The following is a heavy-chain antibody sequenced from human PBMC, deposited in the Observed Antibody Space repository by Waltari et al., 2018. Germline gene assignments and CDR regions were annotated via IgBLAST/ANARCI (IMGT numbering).Heavy chain of an antibody. V-gene: IGHV3-23*01. CDR3: VNIPPRDHFDY. CDR1: GFHFSSYA. J-gene: IGHJ4*02. Sequence: EVQLLESGGGLVQPGGSLRLSCAASGFHFSSYAMSWVRQAPGKGLEWVSAISGSGGSTYDADSVKGRFTISRDNSKNTLYLQMNSLRAEDTAVYYCVNIPPRDHFDYWGQGTLVTVSS. CDR2: ISGSGGST.